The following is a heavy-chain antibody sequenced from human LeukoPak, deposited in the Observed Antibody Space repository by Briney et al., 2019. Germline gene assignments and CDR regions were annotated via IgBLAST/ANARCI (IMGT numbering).Heavy chain of an antibody. Sequence: SETLSLTCTVSGGSISSSSYYWGWIRQPPGKGLEWIGSIYYSGSTYYNPSLKSRVTISVDTSKNQFSLKLSSVTAADTAVYYCARGRGAAAGTNDYWGQGTLVTVSS. CDR3: ARGRGAAAGTNDY. CDR1: GGSISSSSYY. CDR2: IYYSGST. J-gene: IGHJ4*02. V-gene: IGHV4-39*01. D-gene: IGHD6-13*01.